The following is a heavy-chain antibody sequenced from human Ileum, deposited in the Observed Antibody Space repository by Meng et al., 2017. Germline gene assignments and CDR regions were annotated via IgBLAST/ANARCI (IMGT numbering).Heavy chain of an antibody. CDR1: GYTFTSYY. V-gene: IGHV1-46*01. CDR3: ARDALTYYYDSSGPPDDY. J-gene: IGHJ4*02. Sequence: ASVKVSCKASGYTFTSYYMHWMRQAPGQGLEWMGIINPSGGSTSYAQKFQGRVTMTRDTSTSTVYMELSSLRSEDTAVYYCARDALTYYYDSSGPPDDYWGQGTLVTVSS. CDR2: INPSGGST. D-gene: IGHD3-22*01.